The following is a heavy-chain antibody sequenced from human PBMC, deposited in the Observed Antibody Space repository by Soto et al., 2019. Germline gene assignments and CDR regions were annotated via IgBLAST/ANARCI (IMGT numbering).Heavy chain of an antibody. V-gene: IGHV1-46*01. CDR2: INPSGGTT. CDR1: GYNFTYNF. Sequence: ASVKVSCKESGYNFTYNFMHWVRQAPGQGLEWMGIINPSGGTTRDAQKFQDKVTMTRDTSTSTVYMELSSLRSEDTAVYYCARSPHLALDHYKKYCFDYWGQGTLVTVSS. CDR3: ARSPHLALDHYKKYCFDY. D-gene: IGHD1-20*01. J-gene: IGHJ4*02.